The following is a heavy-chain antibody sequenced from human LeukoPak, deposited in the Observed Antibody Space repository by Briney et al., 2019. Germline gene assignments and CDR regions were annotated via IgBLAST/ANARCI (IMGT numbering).Heavy chain of an antibody. CDR1: GFTFNNYV. Sequence: PGGSLRLSCAASGFTFNNYVMSWVRQAPGKGLEWVSAMNGGGGNIYCAESVKGRLTISRDISKNTLYLQMNSLRAEDTAVYYCAREENRYGDSEYWGQGILVTVSS. CDR3: AREENRYGDSEY. D-gene: IGHD4-17*01. V-gene: IGHV3-23*01. J-gene: IGHJ4*02. CDR2: MNGGGGNI.